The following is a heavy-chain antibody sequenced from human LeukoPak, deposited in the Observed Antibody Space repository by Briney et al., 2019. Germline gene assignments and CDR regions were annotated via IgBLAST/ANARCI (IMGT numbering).Heavy chain of an antibody. CDR3: ARGGNEQAFDY. Sequence: SETLSLTCTVSGGSISSYYWSWIRQPAGKGLEWIGRIYTSGSTNYNPSLESRVTMSVDTSKNQLSLKLSSVTAADTAVYYCARGGNEQAFDYWAREPWSPSPQ. J-gene: IGHJ4*02. CDR2: IYTSGST. CDR1: GGSISSYY. V-gene: IGHV4-4*07. D-gene: IGHD1-1*01.